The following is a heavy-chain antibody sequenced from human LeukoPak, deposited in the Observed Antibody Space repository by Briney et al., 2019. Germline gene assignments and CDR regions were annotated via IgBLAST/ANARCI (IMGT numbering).Heavy chain of an antibody. V-gene: IGHV3-66*02. CDR3: ARMGTWYYYDSSVDY. CDR1: GFTVSSNY. D-gene: IGHD3-22*01. Sequence: GGSLRLSCAASGFTVSSNYMSWVRQAPGKGLEWVSVIYSGGSTYYADSVKGRFTISRDNSKNTLYLQMNSLRAEDTAVYYCARMGTWYYYDSSVDYWGQGTLVTVSS. J-gene: IGHJ4*02. CDR2: IYSGGST.